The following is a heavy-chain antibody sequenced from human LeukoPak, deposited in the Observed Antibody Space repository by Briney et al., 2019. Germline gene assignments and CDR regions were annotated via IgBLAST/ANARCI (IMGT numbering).Heavy chain of an antibody. Sequence: PGGSLRLSCAASGFTFNNFAMNWVRQAPGKGLEWVSSISSSSSYIYYADSVKGRFTISRDNAKNSLYLQMNSLRAEDTAVYYCARSCRDGYNYYFDYWGQGTLVTVSS. D-gene: IGHD5-24*01. CDR1: GFTFNNFA. CDR2: ISSSSSYI. V-gene: IGHV3-21*01. CDR3: ARSCRDGYNYYFDY. J-gene: IGHJ4*02.